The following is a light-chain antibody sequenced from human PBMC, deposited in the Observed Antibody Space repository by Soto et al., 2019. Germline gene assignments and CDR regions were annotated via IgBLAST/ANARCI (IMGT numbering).Light chain of an antibody. J-gene: IGKJ4*01. CDR3: QQANTFPLT. CDR2: AAS. CDR1: QGIGIW. V-gene: IGKV1D-12*01. Sequence: DIQMTQSPSSVSASVGDRVTITCRASQGIGIWLAWYQQKPGKAPELLIYAASTLQRGVPSRFSGSGSATDLTLTISSLQPEDFATYYCQQANTFPLTFGGGTKVELK.